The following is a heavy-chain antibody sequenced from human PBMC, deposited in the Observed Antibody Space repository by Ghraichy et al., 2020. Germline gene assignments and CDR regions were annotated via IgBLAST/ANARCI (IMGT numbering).Heavy chain of an antibody. Sequence: SETLSLTCTVSGGSMTSGDYYWTWIRQHPGKGLEWIGYVYRGGSTSYNPSLQSRVSISVDTSKSQLSLRLTSVTAADTAVYYCALEFLLEGNYHPRRFDSWGQGTLVTVSS. CDR3: ALEFLLEGNYHPRRFDS. D-gene: IGHD4-11*01. CDR1: GGSMTSGDYY. J-gene: IGHJ4*02. CDR2: VYRGGST. V-gene: IGHV4-30-4*01.